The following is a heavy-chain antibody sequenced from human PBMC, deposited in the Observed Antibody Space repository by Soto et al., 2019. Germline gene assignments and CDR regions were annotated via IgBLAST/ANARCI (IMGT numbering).Heavy chain of an antibody. V-gene: IGHV3-21*01. CDR3: ARDIRISYLMVATFDY. D-gene: IGHD5-12*01. CDR1: GFTFSSDS. Sequence: GGSLILSCAAYGFTFSSDSMNWVRQAPGKGLEWVSSISSSSSYIYYADSVKGRFTISRDNAKNSLYLQMNSLRAEDTAVYYCARDIRISYLMVATFDYWGQGTLVTVSS. CDR2: ISSSSSYI. J-gene: IGHJ4*02.